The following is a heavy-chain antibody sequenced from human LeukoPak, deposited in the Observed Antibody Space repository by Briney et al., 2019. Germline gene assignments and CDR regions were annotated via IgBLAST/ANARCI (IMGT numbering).Heavy chain of an antibody. V-gene: IGHV4-34*01. J-gene: IGHJ4*02. D-gene: IGHD4-11*01. CDR3: ARALNYGIFDY. CDR2: INHSGST. Sequence: TSKTLSLTCAVYGGSFSGYYWSWIRQPPGKGLEWIGEINHSGSTNYNPSLKSRVTISVDTSKNQFSLKLSSVTAADTAVYYCARALNYGIFDYWGQGTLVTVSS. CDR1: GGSFSGYY.